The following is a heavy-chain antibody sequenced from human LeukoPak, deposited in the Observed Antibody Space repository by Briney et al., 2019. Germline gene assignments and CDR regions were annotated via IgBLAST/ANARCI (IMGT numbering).Heavy chain of an antibody. CDR1: GFSLSTSGMC. CDR2: IDWDDDK. V-gene: IGHV2-70*11. CDR3: ARSSVSQNWFDP. Sequence: SGPTLVNPTQTLTLTCTFSGFSLSTSGMCVSWIRQPPGKALEWLARIDWDDDKYYSTSLKTRLTISKDTSKNQVVLTMTNMDPVDTATCYCARSSVSQNWFDPWGQGTLVTVSS. D-gene: IGHD3-16*02. J-gene: IGHJ5*02.